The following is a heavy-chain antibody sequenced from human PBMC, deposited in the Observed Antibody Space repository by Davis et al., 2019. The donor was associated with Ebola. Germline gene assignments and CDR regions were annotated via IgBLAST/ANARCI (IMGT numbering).Heavy chain of an antibody. V-gene: IGHV1-2*02. CDR2: INPNSGGT. CDR1: GYTFTGYY. D-gene: IGHD5-24*01. J-gene: IGHJ4*02. Sequence: ASVKVSCKASGYTFTGYYMHWVRQAPGQGLEWMGWINPNSGGTNYAQKFQGRVTMTRDTSTSTVYMELSSLRSEDTAVYYCAKMATPGERGLYFDYWGQGTLVTVSS. CDR3: AKMATPGERGLYFDY.